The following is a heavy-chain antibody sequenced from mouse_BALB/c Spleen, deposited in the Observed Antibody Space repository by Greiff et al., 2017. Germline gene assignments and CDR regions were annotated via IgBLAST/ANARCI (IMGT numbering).Heavy chain of an antibody. CDR1: GFNIKDTY. CDR2: IDPANGNT. D-gene: IGHD2-4*01. CDR3: ARGLRRYYAMDY. Sequence: DVKLQESGAELVKPGASVKLSCTASGFNIKDTYMHWVKQRPEQGLEWIGRIDPANGNTKYDPKFQGKATITADTSSNTAYLQLSSLTSEDTAVYYCARGLRRYYAMDYWGQGTSVTVSS. V-gene: IGHV14-3*02. J-gene: IGHJ4*01.